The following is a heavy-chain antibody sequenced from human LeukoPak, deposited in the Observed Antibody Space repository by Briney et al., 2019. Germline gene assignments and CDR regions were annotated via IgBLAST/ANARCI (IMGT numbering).Heavy chain of an antibody. Sequence: PGGSLRLSCAASGFTVSSHYMNWVRQAPGKGLEWVSVIYSGGSTYYADSVKGRFTISRDNSRNTLYLQMNGLRAEDTAVYYCAREGGYSYGSGLDYWGQGTLVTVSS. CDR2: IYSGGST. J-gene: IGHJ4*02. D-gene: IGHD5-18*01. V-gene: IGHV3-53*01. CDR1: GFTVSSHY. CDR3: AREGGYSYGSGLDY.